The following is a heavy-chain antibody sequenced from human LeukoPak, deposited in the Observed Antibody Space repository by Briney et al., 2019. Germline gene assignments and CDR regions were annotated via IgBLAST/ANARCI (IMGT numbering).Heavy chain of an antibody. V-gene: IGHV1-18*01. J-gene: IGHJ4*02. CDR2: ISAYNGNT. Sequence: ASVKVPCKASGYTLTSYGISWVRQAPGQGLEWMGWISAYNGNTNYAQKLQGRVTMTTDTSTSTAYMELRSLRSDDTAVYYCARMRVVVPAAIRGQWLVLDNSADYWGQGTLVTVSS. D-gene: IGHD2-2*02. CDR1: GYTLTSYG. CDR3: ARMRVVVPAAIRGQWLVLDNSADY.